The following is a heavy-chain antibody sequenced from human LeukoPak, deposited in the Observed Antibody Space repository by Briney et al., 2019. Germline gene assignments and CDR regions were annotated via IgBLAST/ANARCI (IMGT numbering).Heavy chain of an antibody. Sequence: GGSLRLSCAASGFTLEAYAMNWVRQAPGKGLEWLSYITSSSSTIYYADSVKGRFTISRDNAKNSLYLQMNSLRAEDTAVYYCAREGIIWGTYRYFDYWGQGTLVTVSS. J-gene: IGHJ4*02. V-gene: IGHV3-48*01. CDR2: ITSSSSTI. D-gene: IGHD3-16*02. CDR3: AREGIIWGTYRYFDY. CDR1: GFTLEAYA.